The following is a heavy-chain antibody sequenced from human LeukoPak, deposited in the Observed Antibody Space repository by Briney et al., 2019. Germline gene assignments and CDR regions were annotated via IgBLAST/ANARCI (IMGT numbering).Heavy chain of an antibody. Sequence: ASVKVSCKASGYTFTSYGISWVRQAPGQGLEWRGWISAYNGNTNYAQKLQGRVTMTTDTSTSTAYMELRSLRSDDTAVYYCARDLSQYCSGGSCYYMVYWGQGTLVTVSS. CDR3: ARDLSQYCSGGSCYYMVY. J-gene: IGHJ4*02. CDR2: ISAYNGNT. CDR1: GYTFTSYG. V-gene: IGHV1-18*04. D-gene: IGHD2-15*01.